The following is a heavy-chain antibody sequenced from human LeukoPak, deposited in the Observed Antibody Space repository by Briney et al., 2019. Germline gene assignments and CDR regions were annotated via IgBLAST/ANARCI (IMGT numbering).Heavy chain of an antibody. V-gene: IGHV3-33*01. J-gene: IGHJ5*02. CDR2: ICYDGSNK. CDR1: GFTFSYFD. D-gene: IGHD3-10*01. Sequence: TGGSLRLSCAASGFTFSYFDMHWVRQAPGKGLEWVATICYDGSNKSYADSVKGRFTISRDNSKKTLHLQINSLRTEDTAVYYCARGLSYGSGTSPANWFDPWGQGTLVTVSS. CDR3: ARGLSYGSGTSPANWFDP.